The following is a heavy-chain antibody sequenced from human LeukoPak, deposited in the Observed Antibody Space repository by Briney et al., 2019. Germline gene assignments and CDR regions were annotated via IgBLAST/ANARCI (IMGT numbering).Heavy chain of an antibody. CDR2: INPNSGGT. J-gene: IGHJ5*02. CDR3: ARDIGDYGTYNWFDP. V-gene: IGHV1-2*02. Sequence: GASVKLSCKASGYTFTGYYMHWVRQAPGQGLEWMGWINPNSGGTNYAQKFQGRITMTRDTSISTAYMELSRLRSDDTAVYYCARDIGDYGTYNWFDPWGQGTLVTVSS. D-gene: IGHD4-17*01. CDR1: GYTFTGYY.